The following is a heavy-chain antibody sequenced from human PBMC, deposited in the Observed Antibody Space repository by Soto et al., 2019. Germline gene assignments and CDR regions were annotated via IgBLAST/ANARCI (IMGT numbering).Heavy chain of an antibody. CDR2: FYYTGNT. CDR1: SGSISSDAYS. V-gene: IGHV4-30-2*06. D-gene: IGHD2-2*01. J-gene: IGHJ4*02. Sequence: SLTCAVSSGSISSDAYSWSWIRQSSGKGLEWIGYFYYTGNTYYNPSLKSRVTISVDTSKNQFSLKLSSATAADTAVYYCARGGFQLLPDYWGQGTLVTVSS. CDR3: ARGGFQLLPDY.